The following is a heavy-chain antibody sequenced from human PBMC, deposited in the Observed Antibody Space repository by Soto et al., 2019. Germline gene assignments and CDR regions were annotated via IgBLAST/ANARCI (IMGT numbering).Heavy chain of an antibody. J-gene: IGHJ5*02. D-gene: IGHD3-3*01. CDR2: IVPLFGTA. CDR3: ASDGYPGYSFWSGPLGGGRFDP. V-gene: IGHV1-69*12. Sequence: QVQLVQSGAEVKEPGSSVNVSCKTSGGTFGNTAVTWVRQVPGQGLEWIGGIVPLFGTANYAQKFRGRVMITADESTSTAYMDLSSLRSDDTAIYYCASDGYPGYSFWSGPLGGGRFDPWGQGTLVTVSS. CDR1: GGTFGNTA.